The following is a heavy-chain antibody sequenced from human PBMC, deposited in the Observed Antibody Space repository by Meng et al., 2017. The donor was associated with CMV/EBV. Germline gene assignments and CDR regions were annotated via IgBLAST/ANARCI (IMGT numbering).Heavy chain of an antibody. D-gene: IGHD6-13*01. CDR3: AHVGPNSRTWSTSFDY. V-gene: IGHV2-5*01. CDR2: IYWNDDK. J-gene: IGHJ4*02. CDR1: GFSLSTRGVG. Sequence: SGPTLVKPTQTLTLTCTFSGFSLSTRGVGLGWIRQPPGKALEWRAPIYWNDDKRYSPSLKSRLTITKDTSKNQVVLTMTNMDPVDTATYYSAHVGPNSRTWSTSFDYWGQGTLVTVSS.